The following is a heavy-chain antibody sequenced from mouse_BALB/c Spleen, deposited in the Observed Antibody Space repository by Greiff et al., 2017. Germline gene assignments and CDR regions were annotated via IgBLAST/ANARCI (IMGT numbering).Heavy chain of an antibody. D-gene: IGHD1-1*01. CDR1: GFTFSSYA. J-gene: IGHJ4*01. CDR3: ARGGGYYGSSYAAMDY. CDR2: ISSGGST. V-gene: IGHV5-6-5*01. Sequence: EVQLVESGGGLVKPGGSLKLSCAASGFTFSSYAMSWVRQTPEKRLEWVASISSGGSTYYPDSVKGRFTISRDNARNILYLQMSSLRSEDTAMYYCARGGGYYGSSYAAMDYWGQGTSVTVSS.